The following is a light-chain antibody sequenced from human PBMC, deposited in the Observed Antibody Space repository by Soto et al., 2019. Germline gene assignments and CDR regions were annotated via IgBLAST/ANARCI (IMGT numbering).Light chain of an antibody. CDR2: EVS. J-gene: IGLJ1*01. Sequence: QSALTQPASVSGSPGQSITISCTGISSDVGDYNYVSWYQQHPGKAPKLLIYEVSDRPSGVSNRFSGSKSGTSASLAINGIQAEDEADYYCQSYDNSLSGYVFGSGTKVTVL. CDR3: QSYDNSLSGYV. CDR1: SSDVGDYNY. V-gene: IGLV2-14*01.